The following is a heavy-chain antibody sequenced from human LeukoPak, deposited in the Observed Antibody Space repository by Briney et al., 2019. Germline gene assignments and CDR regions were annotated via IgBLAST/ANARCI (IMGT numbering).Heavy chain of an antibody. CDR1: GGSISSSNW. CDR2: IYHSGST. Sequence: PSGTLSLTCAVSGGSISSSNWWSWIRQPPGKGLEWIGEIYHSGSTNYNPSLKSRVTISVDTSKNQFSLKLSSVTAADTAVYYCARHIYTGYYDILTGYSAPYYYYYMDVWGKGTTVTISS. J-gene: IGHJ6*03. V-gene: IGHV4-4*02. CDR3: ARHIYTGYYDILTGYSAPYYYYYMDV. D-gene: IGHD3-9*01.